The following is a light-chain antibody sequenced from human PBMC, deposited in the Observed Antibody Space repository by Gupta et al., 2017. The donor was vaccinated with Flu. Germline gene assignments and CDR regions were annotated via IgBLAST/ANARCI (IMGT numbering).Light chain of an antibody. CDR3: SSYAEYNNVI. CDR1: STDVGGYNF. CDR2: EVT. V-gene: IGLV2-8*01. Sequence: VTISRTGTSTDVGGYNFVACYQQHPAKPPELMIYEVTKRPAGVPDRFSASKSGNTASLTVSGRQDEDEADYYGSSYAEYNNVIFGGGTKLTVL. J-gene: IGLJ2*01.